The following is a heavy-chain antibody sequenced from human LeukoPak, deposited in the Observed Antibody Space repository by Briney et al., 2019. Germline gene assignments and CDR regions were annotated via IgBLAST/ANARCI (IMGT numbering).Heavy chain of an antibody. CDR3: AGGQLSSMNCTNGVCLDY. Sequence: SETLSLTCAVYGGSFSGYYWSWIRQPPGKGLEWIGEINHSGSTNYNPSLKSRVTISVDTSKNQFSLKLSSVTAADTAVYYCAGGQLSSMNCTNGVCLDYWGQGTLVTVSS. CDR2: INHSGST. V-gene: IGHV4-34*01. J-gene: IGHJ4*02. CDR1: GGSFSGYY. D-gene: IGHD2-8*01.